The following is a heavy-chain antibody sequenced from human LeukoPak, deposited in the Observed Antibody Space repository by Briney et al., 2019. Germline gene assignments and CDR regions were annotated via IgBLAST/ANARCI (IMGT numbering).Heavy chain of an antibody. J-gene: IGHJ4*02. Sequence: PGGSLRLSCAASGFTFSSYSMNWVRQAPGKGLEWVSSISSSSYIYYADSVKGRFTISRDNAKNSLYLQMNSLRAEDTAVYYCARTRIAVAGTFDYWGQGTLVTVSS. D-gene: IGHD6-19*01. CDR3: ARTRIAVAGTFDY. V-gene: IGHV3-21*01. CDR1: GFTFSSYS. CDR2: ISSSSYI.